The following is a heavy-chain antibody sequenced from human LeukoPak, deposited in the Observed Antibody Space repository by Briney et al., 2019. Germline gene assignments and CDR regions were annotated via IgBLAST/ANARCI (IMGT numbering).Heavy chain of an antibody. V-gene: IGHV3-13*01. Sequence: PGGSLRLSCAASGFTFSRYDMHWVRQDTEKRLEWVSAIGTAGDTYYPGSVKGRFIISREDAKNSLYLQMNSLRAGDTAVYYCVRGPSYDYWGQGTLVTVSS. CDR2: IGTAGDT. CDR3: VRGPSYDY. CDR1: GFTFSRYD. D-gene: IGHD1-26*01. J-gene: IGHJ4*02.